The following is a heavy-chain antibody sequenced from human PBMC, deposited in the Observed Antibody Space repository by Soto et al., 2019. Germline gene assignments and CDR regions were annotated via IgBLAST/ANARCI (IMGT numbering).Heavy chain of an antibody. CDR3: ASGPTRASFDY. V-gene: IGHV1-8*01. J-gene: IGHJ4*02. CDR1: GSPFPSDY. CDR2: MNPNSGNT. Sequence: VTVDCKTSGSPFPSDYINWVLQATGHGLEWMGWMNPNSGNTGYAQKFQGRVTMTRNNSISTAYMELSSLRSEDTAVYYCASGPTRASFDYWGQGTLVTVSS.